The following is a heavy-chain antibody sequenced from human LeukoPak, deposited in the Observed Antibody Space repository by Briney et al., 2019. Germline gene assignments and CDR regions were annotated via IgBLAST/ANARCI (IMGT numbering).Heavy chain of an antibody. CDR2: IYPGDSDA. Sequence: GESLKISCQASGYTFAKYWIGWVRQLPGKGLEWVGIIYPGDSDARYGPSFQGQVTISADRSINTVYLQWSRLKASDTAMYYCARQEDTAMVVDYWGQGTLVTVSS. J-gene: IGHJ4*02. CDR1: GYTFAKYW. CDR3: ARQEDTAMVVDY. V-gene: IGHV5-51*01. D-gene: IGHD5-18*01.